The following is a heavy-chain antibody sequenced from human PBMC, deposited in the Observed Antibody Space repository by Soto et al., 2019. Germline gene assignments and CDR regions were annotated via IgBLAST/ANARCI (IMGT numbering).Heavy chain of an antibody. J-gene: IGHJ4*02. CDR1: GFTFSNYG. V-gene: IGHV3-30*18. D-gene: IGHD2-15*01. Sequence: GGSLRLSCAASGFTFSNYGMHWVRQAPGKGLEWVAVISYDGSNKYSSDSVKGRFTISRDNSKNTLYLQMNSLRAEDTAVYYCAKDHRRYCSGGSCYSFDYWGQGTLVTVSS. CDR3: AKDHRRYCSGGSCYSFDY. CDR2: ISYDGSNK.